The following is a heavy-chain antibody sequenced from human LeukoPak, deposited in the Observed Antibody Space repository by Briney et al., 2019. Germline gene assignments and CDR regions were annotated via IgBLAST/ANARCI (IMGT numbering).Heavy chain of an antibody. V-gene: IGHV3-30*02. CDR2: IRYDGSNK. CDR1: GFTFSSYG. D-gene: IGHD3-22*01. J-gene: IGHJ4*02. CDR3: AREDPHSSGYNH. Sequence: GGSLRLSCAASGFTFSSYGMHWVRQAPGKGLEWVAFIRYDGSNKYYADSVKGRFTISRDNAKNSLYLQMNSLRAEDTAVYYCAREDPHSSGYNHWGQGTLVTVSS.